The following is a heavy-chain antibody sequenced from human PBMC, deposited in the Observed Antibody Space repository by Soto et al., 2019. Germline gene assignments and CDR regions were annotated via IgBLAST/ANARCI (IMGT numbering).Heavy chain of an antibody. V-gene: IGHV1-24*01. Sequence: GASVKVSCKVSGYTLTELSMHWVRQAPGKGLEWMGGFDPEDGETIYAQKFQGRVTMTEDTSTDTAYMELSSLRSEDTAVYYCATRSYALYYYGMDVWGQGTTVTVSS. J-gene: IGHJ6*02. CDR3: ATRSYALYYYGMDV. CDR2: FDPEDGET. D-gene: IGHD1-26*01. CDR1: GYTLTELS.